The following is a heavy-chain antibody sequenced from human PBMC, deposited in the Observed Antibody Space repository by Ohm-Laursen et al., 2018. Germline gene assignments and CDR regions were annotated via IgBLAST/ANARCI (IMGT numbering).Heavy chain of an antibody. J-gene: IGHJ4*02. D-gene: IGHD4-17*01. CDR3: AKGRLSVTTSYFDY. Sequence: SLRLSCAAPGFTFSSYAMSWVRQAPGKGLEWVSAISGSGGSTYYADFVKGRFTISRDNSKNTLYLQMNSLRAEDTAVYYCAKGRLSVTTSYFDYWGQGTLVTVSS. V-gene: IGHV3-23*01. CDR2: ISGSGGST. CDR1: GFTFSSYA.